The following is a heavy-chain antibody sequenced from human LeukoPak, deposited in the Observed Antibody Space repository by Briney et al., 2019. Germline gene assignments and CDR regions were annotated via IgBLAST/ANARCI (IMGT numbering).Heavy chain of an antibody. CDR3: ARDGMEDGYNS. CDR2: ISAYNGNT. V-gene: IGHV1-18*01. D-gene: IGHD5-24*01. Sequence: WMGWISAYNGNTNYAQKLQGRVTMTTDTSTSTAYMELRSLRSDDTAVYYCARDGMEDGYNSWGQGTLVTVSS. J-gene: IGHJ5*02.